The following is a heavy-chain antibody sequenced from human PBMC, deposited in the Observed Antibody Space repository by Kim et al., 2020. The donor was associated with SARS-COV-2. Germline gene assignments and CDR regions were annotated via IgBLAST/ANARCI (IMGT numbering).Heavy chain of an antibody. Sequence: SETLSLTCAVSGGSISSSNWWSWVRQPPGKGLEWIGEIYHSGSTNYNPSLKSRVTISVDKSKNQFSLKLSSVTAADTAVYYCARAIMITFGGAGGMDVWGQGTTVTVSS. J-gene: IGHJ6*02. CDR3: ARAIMITFGGAGGMDV. D-gene: IGHD3-16*01. CDR1: GGSISSSNW. V-gene: IGHV4-4*02. CDR2: IYHSGST.